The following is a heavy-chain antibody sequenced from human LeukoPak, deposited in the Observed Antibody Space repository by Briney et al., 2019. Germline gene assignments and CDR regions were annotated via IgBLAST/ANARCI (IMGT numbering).Heavy chain of an antibody. CDR2: INHSGST. J-gene: IGHJ3*02. CDR1: GGSFSGYY. Sequence: SETLSLTCAVYGGSFSGYYWSWIRQPPGKGLEWIGEINHSGSTNYNPSLKSRVTISVDTSKNQFSLKLSSVTAADTAVYYCARVGHPGYYDSPLAFDIWGQGTKVTVSS. D-gene: IGHD3-22*01. CDR3: ARVGHPGYYDSPLAFDI. V-gene: IGHV4-34*01.